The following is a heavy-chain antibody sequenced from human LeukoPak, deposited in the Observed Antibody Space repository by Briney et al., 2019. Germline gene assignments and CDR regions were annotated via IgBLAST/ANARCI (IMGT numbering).Heavy chain of an antibody. CDR2: IYYSGGT. V-gene: IGHV4-59*01. J-gene: IGHJ3*02. D-gene: IGHD3-16*01. CDR3: ARDFGVAAFDI. CDR1: GGSISSYY. Sequence: PSETLSLTCTVSGGSISSYYWSWIRQPPGKGLEWIGYIYYSGGTNYNPSLKSRVTISVDTSKNQFSLKLSSVTAADTAVYYCARDFGVAAFDIWGQGTMVTVSS.